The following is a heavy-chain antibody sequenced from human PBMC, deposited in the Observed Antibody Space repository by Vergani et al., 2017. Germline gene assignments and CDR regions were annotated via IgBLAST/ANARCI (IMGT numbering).Heavy chain of an antibody. D-gene: IGHD3-9*01. Sequence: QLHLQESGPGLVKPSETLSLTCTVSGGSITSSSYYWGWIRQPPGKGLDWIGNIYHSGGAYYNPSLKCRVTISVDTSKNQFSLEVTSVTAADTAIYFCARTESFILRYFHWALWGQGTLVTVSS. V-gene: IGHV4-39*01. CDR3: ARTESFILRYFHWAL. CDR1: GGSITSSSYY. J-gene: IGHJ4*02. CDR2: IYHSGGA.